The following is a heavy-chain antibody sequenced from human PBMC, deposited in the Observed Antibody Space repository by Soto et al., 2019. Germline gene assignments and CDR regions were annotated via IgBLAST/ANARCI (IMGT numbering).Heavy chain of an antibody. V-gene: IGHV1-18*01. CDR3: ARGRTWGARDFDY. CDR2: ISAYNGHT. CDR1: GYSFNTYA. D-gene: IGHD3-16*01. Sequence: QVQLVQSGGEVKRPGASVRVSCKASGYSFNTYAISWVRQAPGQGLEWMGWISAYNGHTDYAQKFQGRVTMTTDTSTKTVSMELRGLTSDDAAVYYCARGRTWGARDFDYWGQGTLVTVSS. J-gene: IGHJ4*02.